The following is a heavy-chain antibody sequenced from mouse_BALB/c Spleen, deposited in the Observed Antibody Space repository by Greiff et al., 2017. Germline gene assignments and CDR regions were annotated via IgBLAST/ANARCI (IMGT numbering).Heavy chain of an antibody. V-gene: IGHV5-12-2*01. J-gene: IGHJ4*01. CDR1: GFTFSSYT. CDR2: ISNGGGST. Sequence: EVKLVESGGGLVQPGGSLKLSCAASGFTFSSYTMSWVRQTPEKRLEWVAYISNGGGSTYYPDTVKGRFTISRDNAKNTLYLQMSSLKSEDTAMYYCARRCGFYAMDYWGQGTSVTVSS. D-gene: IGHD1-1*02. CDR3: ARRCGFYAMDY.